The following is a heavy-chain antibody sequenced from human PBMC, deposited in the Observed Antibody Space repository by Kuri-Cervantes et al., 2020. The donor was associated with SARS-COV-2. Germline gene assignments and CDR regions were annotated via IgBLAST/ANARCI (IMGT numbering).Heavy chain of an antibody. D-gene: IGHD6-13*01. V-gene: IGHV1-18*01. CDR1: GYTFTSYG. CDR2: ISAYNGNT. CDR3: ARDIQQQLVWRLDYWFDP. Sequence: ASVKVSCKVSGYTFTSYGISWVRQAPGQGLEWMGWISAYNGNTNYAQKLQGRVTMTTDTSTSTAYMELRSLRSDDTAVYYCARDIQQQLVWRLDYWFDPWGQGTLVTVSS. J-gene: IGHJ5*02.